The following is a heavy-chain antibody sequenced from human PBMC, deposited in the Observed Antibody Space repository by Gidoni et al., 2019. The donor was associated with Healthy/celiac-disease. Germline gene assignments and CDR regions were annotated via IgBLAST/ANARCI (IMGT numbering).Heavy chain of an antibody. CDR2: ISSSSSTI. CDR1: GFTCSTDR. J-gene: IGHJ3*02. CDR3: ARSGEGPITSFGVAGGFDI. V-gene: IGHV3-48*01. Sequence: EVQLVDSGRGLVQPGGSLRHPCPASGFTCSTDRLNWVRQAPGKGLEWVSYISSSSSTIYYADSVKGRFTISRDNAKNSPYLQVNSLRAEDTAVYYCARSGEGPITSFGVAGGFDIWGQGTMVTVSS. D-gene: IGHD3-3*01.